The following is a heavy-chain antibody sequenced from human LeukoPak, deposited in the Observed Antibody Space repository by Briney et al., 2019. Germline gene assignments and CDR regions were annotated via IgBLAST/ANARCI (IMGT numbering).Heavy chain of an antibody. D-gene: IGHD3-10*01. J-gene: IGHJ4*02. CDR1: GYTFTVYY. Sequence: ASVKVSCKASGYTFTVYYMHWVRQAPGQGLEWMGWINPNSGGTNYAQQFQGRVTMTRDTSISTAYMELSRLRSDDTAVYYCARMWFGESVSHFDYWGQGTLVTVSS. CDR3: ARMWFGESVSHFDY. CDR2: INPNSGGT. V-gene: IGHV1-2*02.